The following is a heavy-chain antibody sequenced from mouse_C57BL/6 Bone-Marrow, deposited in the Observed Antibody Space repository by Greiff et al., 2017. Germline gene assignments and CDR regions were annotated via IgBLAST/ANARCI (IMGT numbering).Heavy chain of an antibody. V-gene: IGHV1-50*01. CDR3: ARDGYYYAMDY. J-gene: IGHJ4*01. D-gene: IGHD2-3*01. Sequence: QVQLQQPGAELVKPGASVKLSCKASGYTFTSYWLQWVKQRPGQGLEWIGEIEPSDSYTNYNQKFKGKATLTVDTSSSTAYMQLSSLTSEDSAVYYCARDGYYYAMDYWGQGTSVTVSS. CDR1: GYTFTSYW. CDR2: IEPSDSYT.